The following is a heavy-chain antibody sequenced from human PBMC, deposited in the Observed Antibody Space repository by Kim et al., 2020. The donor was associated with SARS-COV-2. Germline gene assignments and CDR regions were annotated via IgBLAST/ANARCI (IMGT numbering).Heavy chain of an antibody. V-gene: IGHV3-23*01. D-gene: IGHD2-15*01. J-gene: IGHJ1*01. Sequence: RFTISRDNSKNTLYLQMNSLRAEDTAVYYCAKDPRYCSGGSCYKVQYFQHWGQGTLVTVSS. CDR3: AKDPRYCSGGSCYKVQYFQH.